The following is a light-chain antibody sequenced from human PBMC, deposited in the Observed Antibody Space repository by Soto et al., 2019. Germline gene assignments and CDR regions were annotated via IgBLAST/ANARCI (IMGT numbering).Light chain of an antibody. J-gene: IGKJ2*03. V-gene: IGKV2-30*01. CDR1: QSLVDNDGNTY. CDR3: LQGTYGYS. Sequence: DVVMTQSPLSLPVTLGQPASISCRSSQSLVDNDGNTYLNWFQQSPGQSPRRLIYKVSNRDPGVADRFSGSGSGTEFTLRISRVEAEDIVIYYCLQGTYGYSLGQGTKLEIK. CDR2: KVS.